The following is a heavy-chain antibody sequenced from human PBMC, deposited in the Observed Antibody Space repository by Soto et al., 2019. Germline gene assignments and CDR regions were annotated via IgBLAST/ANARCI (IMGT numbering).Heavy chain of an antibody. V-gene: IGHV4-59*01. Sequence: QVQLQESGPGLVKPSETLSLTCTVSGGSISSYYWSWIRQPPGKGLEWIGSINYSGSTNYNPSLKSRVTISVDTSKNQFSLKLNSVTAADTAVYYCARMWGYGDYGIDYWGQGTLVTVSS. D-gene: IGHD4-17*01. J-gene: IGHJ4*02. CDR2: INYSGST. CDR3: ARMWGYGDYGIDY. CDR1: GGSISSYY.